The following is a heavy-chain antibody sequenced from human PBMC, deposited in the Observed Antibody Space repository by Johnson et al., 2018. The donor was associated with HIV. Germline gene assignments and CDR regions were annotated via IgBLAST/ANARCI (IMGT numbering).Heavy chain of an antibody. CDR3: ARGRARAFDI. CDR2: IWYDGSNK. CDR1: GFTFSSYG. D-gene: IGHD5-12*01. Sequence: QVQLVESGGGVVQPGRSLRLSCAASGFTFSSYGMHWVRQVPGKGLDWVAVIWYDGSNKYYADSVKGRFTISRDNSKNTLYLQMNSLRAEDTAVYYCARGRARAFDIWGQGTMVTVSS. J-gene: IGHJ3*02. V-gene: IGHV3-30*19.